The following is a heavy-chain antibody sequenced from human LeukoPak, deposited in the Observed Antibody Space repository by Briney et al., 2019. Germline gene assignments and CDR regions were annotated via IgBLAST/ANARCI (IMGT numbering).Heavy chain of an antibody. V-gene: IGHV3-53*01. Sequence: GGSLRLSCAASGFSVSTNYMNWVRQAPGKGLECVSILYSGDSTYYADSVKGRFIVSRDNSKNTLYLQMNSLRVEDTAVYYCGRVGDHYHWYLDVWGRGTLVTVSS. CDR1: GFSVSTNY. D-gene: IGHD3-10*01. J-gene: IGHJ2*01. CDR3: GRVGDHYHWYLDV. CDR2: LYSGDST.